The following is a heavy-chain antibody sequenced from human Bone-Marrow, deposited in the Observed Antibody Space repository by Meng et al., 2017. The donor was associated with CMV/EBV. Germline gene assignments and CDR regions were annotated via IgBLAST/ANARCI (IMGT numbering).Heavy chain of an antibody. CDR2: IRYDGSNK. CDR1: GFTFSSYG. D-gene: IGHD3-22*01. CDR3: ARETSREYHYDRSGY. V-gene: IGHV3-30*02. J-gene: IGHJ4*02. Sequence: GGSLRLSCEAPGFTFSSYGMHWVRQAPGKGLEGVAFIRYDGSNKYYADSVKGRFTISRDNSKSTLNMQMNSLRTEETAVYYCARETSREYHYDRSGYWGQGTLVNVSS.